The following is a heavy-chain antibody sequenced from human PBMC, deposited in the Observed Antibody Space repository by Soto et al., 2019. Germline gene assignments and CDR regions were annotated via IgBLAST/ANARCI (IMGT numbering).Heavy chain of an antibody. Sequence: SVKVSCKXSGFTSISSAVQWVRQARGQRLEWIGWIAVGSGNANSAQKFQERVRITRDISTSTVYMDLSSLGSEDTAVYFCAADQGGSYYRLGYWGQGTLVTVSS. J-gene: IGHJ4*02. CDR3: AADQGGSYYRLGY. D-gene: IGHD3-22*01. V-gene: IGHV1-58*01. CDR1: GFTSISSA. CDR2: IAVGSGNA.